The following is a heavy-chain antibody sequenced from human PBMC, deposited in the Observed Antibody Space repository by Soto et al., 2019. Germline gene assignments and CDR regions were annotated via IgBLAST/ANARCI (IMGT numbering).Heavy chain of an antibody. Sequence: SETPSLTCTVSGGSVSSGSYYWSWIRQPPGKGLEWIGYIYYSGSTNYNPSLKSRVTISVDTSKNQFSLKLSSVTAADTAVYYCATAPILGYCSGGSCYPRRYYYYGMDVWGQGTTVTVSS. J-gene: IGHJ6*02. CDR1: GGSVSSGSYY. D-gene: IGHD2-15*01. CDR2: IYYSGST. V-gene: IGHV4-61*01. CDR3: ATAPILGYCSGGSCYPRRYYYYGMDV.